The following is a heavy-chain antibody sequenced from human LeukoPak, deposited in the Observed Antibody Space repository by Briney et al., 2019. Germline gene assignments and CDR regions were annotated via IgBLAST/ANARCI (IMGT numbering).Heavy chain of an antibody. V-gene: IGHV4-34*01. CDR3: ARDRNYYDSSGYYDAFDI. CDR1: GGSFSGYY. J-gene: IGHJ3*02. CDR2: INHSGST. D-gene: IGHD3-22*01. Sequence: SETLSLTCAVYGGSFSGYYWSWIRQPPGKGLEWIGEINHSGSTNYNPSLKSRVTISVDTSKNQLSLKLSSVTAADTAVYYCARDRNYYDSSGYYDAFDIWGQGTMVTVSS.